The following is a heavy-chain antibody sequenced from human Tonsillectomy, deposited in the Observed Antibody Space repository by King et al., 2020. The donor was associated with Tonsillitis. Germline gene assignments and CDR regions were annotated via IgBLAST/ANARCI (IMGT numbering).Heavy chain of an antibody. CDR3: ARSGSYAGFFDY. J-gene: IGHJ4*02. V-gene: IGHV4-59*01. D-gene: IGHD1-26*01. CDR2: IYSSGST. CDR1: GASISSYY. Sequence: VQLQESGPGLVKPSETLSLTCTVSGASISSYYWSWIRQPPGKGLEWNGYIYSSGSTHYNPSLKSRVTMSVDTSKNQFSLKLSSVTAADTAVYFCARSGSYAGFFDYWGQGTLVTVSS.